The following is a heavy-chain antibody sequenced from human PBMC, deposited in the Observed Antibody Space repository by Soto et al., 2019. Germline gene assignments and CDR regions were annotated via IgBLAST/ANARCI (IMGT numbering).Heavy chain of an antibody. CDR3: ARAPDY. V-gene: IGHV3-30-3*01. CDR1: GFTFSSYA. CDR2: ISYGGSNK. Sequence: GGSLRLSCAAPGFTFSSYAMHWVRQAPGKGLEWVAVISYGGSNKYYADSVKGRFTISRDNSKNTLYLQMNSLRAEDTAVYYCARAPDYWGQGTLVTVSS. J-gene: IGHJ4*02.